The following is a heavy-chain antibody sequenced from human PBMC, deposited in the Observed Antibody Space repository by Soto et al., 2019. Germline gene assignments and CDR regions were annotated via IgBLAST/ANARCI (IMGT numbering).Heavy chain of an antibody. V-gene: IGHV3-53*01. CDR1: GFTVSSNY. Sequence: GGSLRLSCAASGFTVSSNYMSWVRQAPGKGLEWVSVIYSGGSTYYADSVKGRFTISRDNAKNSLFLQMNNLTVEDTAVYYCARVLVGATSVHFSPLDYWGQGTLVTVSS. CDR2: IYSGGST. D-gene: IGHD1-26*01. J-gene: IGHJ4*02. CDR3: ARVLVGATSVHFSPLDY.